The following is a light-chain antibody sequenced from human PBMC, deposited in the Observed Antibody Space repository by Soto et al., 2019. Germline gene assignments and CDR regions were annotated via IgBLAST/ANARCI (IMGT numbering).Light chain of an antibody. CDR3: QQDKNWPPIT. CDR2: GAS. J-gene: IGKJ5*01. Sequence: DIVMTQSPATLSVSPGERVTLSCRASQRVSRNLAWYQQKPGQPPRLLIFGASTRANGIPARFSGSGSGTEFTLTISSLQSADFADYYCQQDKNWPPITFGQGTRLEVK. V-gene: IGKV3D-15*01. CDR1: QRVSRN.